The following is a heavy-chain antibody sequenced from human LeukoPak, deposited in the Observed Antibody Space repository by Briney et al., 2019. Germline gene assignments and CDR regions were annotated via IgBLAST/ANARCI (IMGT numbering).Heavy chain of an antibody. D-gene: IGHD3-3*01. V-gene: IGHV4-34*01. CDR1: GGSFSGYY. CDR3: ARARITIFGVVTYYFDY. CDR2: INHSGST. Sequence: TSETLSLTCAVYGGSFSGYYWSWIRQPPGKGLEWIGEINHSGSTNYNPSLKSRVTISVDTSKNQFSLELSSVTAADTAVYYCARARITIFGVVTYYFDYWGQGTLVTVSS. J-gene: IGHJ4*02.